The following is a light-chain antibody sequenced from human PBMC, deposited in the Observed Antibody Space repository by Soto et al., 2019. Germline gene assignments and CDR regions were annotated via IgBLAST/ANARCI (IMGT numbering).Light chain of an antibody. Sequence: DIQMPHSPSTLSASVVDIVTITFRASQNINTDLAWYQQKPGKVPNLLIYHASSLVTGVPSRFSGSGSGTEFTLTISSLQPDDFAAYYCQHYNSYSEEFGGGNTGAIK. CDR2: HAS. CDR3: QHYNSYSEE. CDR1: QNINTD. J-gene: IGKJ4*02. V-gene: IGKV1-5*01.